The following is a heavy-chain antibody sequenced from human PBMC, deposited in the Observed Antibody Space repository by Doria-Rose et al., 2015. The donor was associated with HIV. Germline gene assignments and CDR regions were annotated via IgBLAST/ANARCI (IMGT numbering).Heavy chain of an antibody. D-gene: IGHD1-1*01. CDR2: INHSGST. CDR3: ARGLLRGGWNDVDYYYGMDV. CDR1: GGSFSGYY. J-gene: IGHJ6*02. Sequence: QVQLQQWDAGLVKPSETLSLTCAVFGGSFSGYYWSWIRQPPGKGLEWIGEINHSGSTNYNSSLKSRVTIPLDTSKNLYSLSLSSVTAADTAVYYCARGLLRGGWNDVDYYYGMDVWAKGPRSPSP. V-gene: IGHV4-34*01.